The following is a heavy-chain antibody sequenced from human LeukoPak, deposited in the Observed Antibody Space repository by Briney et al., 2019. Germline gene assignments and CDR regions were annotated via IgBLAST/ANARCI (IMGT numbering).Heavy chain of an antibody. V-gene: IGHV4-4*02. CDR3: ARGGYSGGWYERGTDY. Sequence: SGTLSLTCAVSGGSISSSNWWSWVRQPPGKGLEWIGEIYHSGTTHYDPSLESRVTISVDTSKNQFSLKLSSVTAADTAVYYCARGGYSGGWYERGTDYWGQGTLVTVSS. CDR2: IYHSGTT. J-gene: IGHJ4*02. CDR1: GGSISSSNW. D-gene: IGHD6-19*01.